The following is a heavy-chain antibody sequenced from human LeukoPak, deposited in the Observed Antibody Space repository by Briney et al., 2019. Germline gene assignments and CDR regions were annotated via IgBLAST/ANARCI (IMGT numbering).Heavy chain of an antibody. V-gene: IGHV4-34*01. CDR1: GGSFSDYS. Sequence: SETLSLTCAAYGGSFSDYSWSWIRQPPGKGLEWIGEINHGGSTNYNPSLKSRVTISVDTSKNQFSLQLTSVTAADTAVYYCARDPTTVVTLPYYFDFWGQGTLVTVSA. CDR3: ARDPTTVVTLPYYFDF. J-gene: IGHJ4*02. D-gene: IGHD4-23*01. CDR2: INHGGST.